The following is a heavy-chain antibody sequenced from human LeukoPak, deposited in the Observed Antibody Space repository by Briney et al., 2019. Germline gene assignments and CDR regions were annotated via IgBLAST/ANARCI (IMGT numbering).Heavy chain of an antibody. CDR1: GFTFSDYY. CDR3: ARPGHYGSVSYLPTINYYGMDV. CDR2: ISSSGSTI. V-gene: IGHV3-11*01. J-gene: IGHJ6*02. Sequence: GGSLRLSCAASGFTFSDYYMSWIRQAPGKGLEWVSYISSSGSTIYYADSVKGRFTISRDNAKNSLYLQMNSLRAEDTAVYYCARPGHYGSVSYLPTINYYGMDVWGQGTTVTVSS. D-gene: IGHD3-10*01.